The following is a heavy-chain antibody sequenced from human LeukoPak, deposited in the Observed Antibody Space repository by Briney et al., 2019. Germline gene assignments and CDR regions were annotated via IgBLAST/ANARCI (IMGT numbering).Heavy chain of an antibody. Sequence: GGSLRLSCAASGFTFSSFAMSWVRQAPGKGLEWVSSLSGSGAGTNYADSVKGRFTISRDNSKNTLYLQMNSLRAEDTAVYYCAKGYYDSSGYYYGDAFAIWGQGTVVTVSS. D-gene: IGHD3-22*01. J-gene: IGHJ3*02. CDR1: GFTFSSFA. CDR2: LSGSGAGT. V-gene: IGHV3-23*01. CDR3: AKGYYDSSGYYYGDAFAI.